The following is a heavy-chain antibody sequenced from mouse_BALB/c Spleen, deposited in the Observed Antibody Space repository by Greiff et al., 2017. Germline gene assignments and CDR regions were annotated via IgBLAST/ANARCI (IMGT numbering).Heavy chain of an antibody. J-gene: IGHJ2*01. D-gene: IGHD1-1*01. V-gene: IGHV3-5*02. CDR1: GISITTGNYR. CDR3: AREDYGSSLDY. CDR2: IYYSGTI. Sequence: EVQLKESGPGLVKPSQTVSLTCTVTGISITTGNYRWSWIRQFPGNKLEWIGYIYYSGTITYNPSLTSRTTITRDTSKNQFFLEMNSLTAEDTATYYCAREDYGSSLDYWGQGTTLTVSS.